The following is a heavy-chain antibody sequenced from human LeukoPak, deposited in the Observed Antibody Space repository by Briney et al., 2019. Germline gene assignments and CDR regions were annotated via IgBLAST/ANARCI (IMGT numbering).Heavy chain of an antibody. CDR3: ARESWSDSVAFDI. CDR1: GFNFSSYA. CDR2: ISYGGIDK. Sequence: PGGSLRLSCAASGFNFSSYAMHWARQAPGEGLEWVGLISYGGIDKSYADSVKGRFTISRDSSKRTLYLQMNSLRAEDTAMYYCARESWSDSVAFDIWGLGTMVIVSS. V-gene: IGHV3-30*04. D-gene: IGHD3-3*01. J-gene: IGHJ3*02.